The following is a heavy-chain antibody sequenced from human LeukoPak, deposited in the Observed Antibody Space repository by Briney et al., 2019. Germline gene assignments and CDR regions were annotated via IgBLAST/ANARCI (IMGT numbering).Heavy chain of an antibody. V-gene: IGHV1-18*01. CDR2: INAYNGNT. D-gene: IGHD3-3*01. CDR3: ARVTGRSITIFGVVPYNWFDP. CDR1: GYTFTSYV. Sequence: AVKVSCKASGYTFTSYVISWVRQAPGQGLAWMGWINAYNGNTNYAQKLQGRVTMTTATSTSTAYMELRSLRSDETAVYYCARVTGRSITIFGVVPYNWFDPWGQGTLVTVSS. J-gene: IGHJ5*02.